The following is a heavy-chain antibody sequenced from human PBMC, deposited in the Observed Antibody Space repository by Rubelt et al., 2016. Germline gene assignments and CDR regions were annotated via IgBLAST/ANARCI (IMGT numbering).Heavy chain of an antibody. CDR1: GGSISSYY. CDR3: AREVVVVPAAVNDAFDI. J-gene: IGHJ3*02. Sequence: QVQLQESGPGLVKPSETLSLTCTVSGGSISSYYWSWIRQPPGKGLEWIGYIYYSGSTNYNPSLKSRVTISVDTSKNQFSLKLSSVTAADTAVYYCAREVVVVPAAVNDAFDIWGQGTMVTVSS. V-gene: IGHV4-59*12. CDR2: IYYSGST. D-gene: IGHD2-2*01.